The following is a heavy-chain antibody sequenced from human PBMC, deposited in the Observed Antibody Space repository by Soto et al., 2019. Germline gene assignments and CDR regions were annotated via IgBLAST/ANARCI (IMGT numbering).Heavy chain of an antibody. D-gene: IGHD3-22*01. CDR1: GGSISSYY. V-gene: IGHV4-59*01. CDR2: IYYSGST. J-gene: IGHJ5*02. CDR3: AREAVYYDSSGYYLNWFDP. Sequence: SETLSLTCTVSGGSISSYYWSWIRQPPGKGLEWIGYIYYSGSTNYNPSLKSRVTISVDTSKNQFSLKLSSVTAADTAVYYCAREAVYYDSSGYYLNWFDPWGQGTLVTVSS.